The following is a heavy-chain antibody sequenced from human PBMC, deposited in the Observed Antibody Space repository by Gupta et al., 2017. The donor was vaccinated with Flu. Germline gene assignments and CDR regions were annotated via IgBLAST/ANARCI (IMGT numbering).Heavy chain of an antibody. V-gene: IGHV3-11*01. CDR2: ISGSGKTK. CDR1: GFTFSDYY. CDR3: TREDSSHFDN. Sequence: QVQLVESGGGLVRPGGSLSLSCAASGFTFSDYYMSWIRQAPGKGLEWISYISGSGKTKDYADSVKGRFTISRDNAKNTVYLEMNSLIVEDTAVFYCTREDSSHFDNWGQGTLVTVSS. J-gene: IGHJ4*02. D-gene: IGHD5-18*01.